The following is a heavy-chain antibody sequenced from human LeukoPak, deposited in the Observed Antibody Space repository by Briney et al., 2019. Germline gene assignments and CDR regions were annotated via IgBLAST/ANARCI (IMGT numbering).Heavy chain of an antibody. D-gene: IGHD2-21*02. CDR1: GFTFRMSG. CDR2: MSSDGIKS. J-gene: IGHJ4*02. CDR3: ARGFVLGAAKNYFDY. V-gene: IGHV3-30*04. Sequence: PGGSLRLSCATSGFTFRMSGVHWVRQAPGKGLEWVALMSSDGIKSYYADSVKGRFTISRDNSKNTLSLQMNSLRAEDTALYYCARGFVLGAAKNYFDYWGQGALVTVSS.